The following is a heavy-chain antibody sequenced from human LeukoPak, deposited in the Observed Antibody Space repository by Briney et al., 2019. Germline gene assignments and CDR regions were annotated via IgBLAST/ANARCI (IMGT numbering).Heavy chain of an antibody. J-gene: IGHJ6*03. CDR2: IKQDGSEK. V-gene: IGHV3-7*01. CDR1: GFTFSSYW. D-gene: IGHD3-3*01. CDR3: ARALSHDFWSGYYAYYYYMDV. Sequence: PGGSLRLSCAASGFTFSSYWMSWVRQAPGKGLEWVANIKQDGSEKYYVDSVKGRFTISRDNAKNSLYLQMNSLRAEDTAVYYCARALSHDFWSGYYAYYYYMDVWGKGTTVTVSS.